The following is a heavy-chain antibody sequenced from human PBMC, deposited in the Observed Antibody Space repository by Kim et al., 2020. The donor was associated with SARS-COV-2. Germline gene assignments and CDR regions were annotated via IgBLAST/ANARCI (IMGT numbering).Heavy chain of an antibody. Sequence: GGSLRLSCAASGFTFSSYSMNWVRQAPGKGLEWVSYISSSSSTIYYADSVKGRFTISRDNAKNSLYLQMNSLRAEDTAVYYCARDLSRMATIIYYYYYGMDVWGQGTTVTVSS. V-gene: IGHV3-48*04. CDR1: GFTFSSYS. D-gene: IGHD5-12*01. CDR3: ARDLSRMATIIYYYYYGMDV. J-gene: IGHJ6*02. CDR2: ISSSSSTI.